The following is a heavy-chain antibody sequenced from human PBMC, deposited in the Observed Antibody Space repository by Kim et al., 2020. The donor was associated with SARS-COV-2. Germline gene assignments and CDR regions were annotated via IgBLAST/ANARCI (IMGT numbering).Heavy chain of an antibody. CDR1: GFTFSSYD. CDR3: LARPSYYYGMDV. D-gene: IGHD6-6*01. V-gene: IGHV3-13*01. J-gene: IGHJ6*02. CDR2: IGTAGDT. Sequence: GGSLRLSCAASGFTFSSYDMHWVRQATGKGLEWVSAIGTAGDTYYPGSVKGRFTISRENAKNSLYLQMNSLRAGDTAVYYCLARPSYYYGMDVWGQGTTVTVSS.